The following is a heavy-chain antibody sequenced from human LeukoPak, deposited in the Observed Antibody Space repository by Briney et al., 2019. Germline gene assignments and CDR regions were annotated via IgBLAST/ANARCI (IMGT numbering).Heavy chain of an antibody. V-gene: IGHV4-59*08. Sequence: SETLSLTCIVSGGSISSYYWSWIRQPPGKGLEWIGYIYYSGSTNYNPPLKSRVTISEDTSKNQFSLKLSSVTAADTAVYYCARHYYGSGSYYIAYYYYGMDVWGQGTTVTVSS. J-gene: IGHJ6*02. CDR1: GGSISSYY. D-gene: IGHD3-10*01. CDR3: ARHYYGSGSYYIAYYYYGMDV. CDR2: IYYSGST.